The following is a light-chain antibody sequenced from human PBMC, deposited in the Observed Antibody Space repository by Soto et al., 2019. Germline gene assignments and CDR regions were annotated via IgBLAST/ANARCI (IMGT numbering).Light chain of an antibody. V-gene: IGKV1-39*01. CDR2: EAS. Sequence: DIQMTQSPSSLSASVGDRVTISCRASQTVNSYLNWYQQKSGKAPKVLIYEASTLKSGVPSRFSGSGYGTDFTLTISSLQPEDFATYYCQQSYGTPYTFGPGTNLEIK. J-gene: IGKJ2*01. CDR1: QTVNSY. CDR3: QQSYGTPYT.